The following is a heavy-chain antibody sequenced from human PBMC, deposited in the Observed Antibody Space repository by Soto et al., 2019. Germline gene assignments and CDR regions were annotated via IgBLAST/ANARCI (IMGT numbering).Heavy chain of an antibody. Sequence: ASVKVSCKASCYTLSSYGISWVRQAPGQGLDWMGWISDYNGNTNYAQKLQGRVTMTTDTSTSTAYMELRSLRSDDTAVYYCARRSGYSYGSGYYYYGMDVWGQGTTVTVSS. CDR2: ISDYNGNT. J-gene: IGHJ6*02. D-gene: IGHD5-18*01. CDR1: CYTLSSYG. CDR3: ARRSGYSYGSGYYYYGMDV. V-gene: IGHV1-18*01.